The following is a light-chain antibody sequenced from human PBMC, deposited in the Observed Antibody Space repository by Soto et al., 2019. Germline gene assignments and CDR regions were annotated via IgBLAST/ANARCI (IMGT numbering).Light chain of an antibody. CDR3: GTWDTGLVWV. CDR1: SSSIGTHY. J-gene: IGLJ3*02. CDR2: DNN. Sequence: QSVLTQPPSVSAAPGQRVSISCYGSSSSIGTHYVAWYQQVPGTPPKLLIYDNNKRPSGTPDRFSGSKSGTSATLGITGLQTGDEADYYCGTWDTGLVWVFGGGTKLTVL. V-gene: IGLV1-51*01.